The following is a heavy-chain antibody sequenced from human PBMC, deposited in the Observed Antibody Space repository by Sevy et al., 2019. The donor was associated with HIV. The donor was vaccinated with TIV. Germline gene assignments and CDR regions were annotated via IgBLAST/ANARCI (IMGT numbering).Heavy chain of an antibody. Sequence: RGSLRLSCAASGLTFSTYSMNWVHQAPGKGLEWVSYISSSSSTIYYADSVKGRFTISRDNAKNSLYLQMNSLRAEDTAVYYCASPLTFYYGSGSEEFDYWGRGTLVTVSS. D-gene: IGHD3-10*01. V-gene: IGHV3-48*01. CDR1: GLTFSTYS. CDR2: ISSSSSTI. J-gene: IGHJ4*02. CDR3: ASPLTFYYGSGSEEFDY.